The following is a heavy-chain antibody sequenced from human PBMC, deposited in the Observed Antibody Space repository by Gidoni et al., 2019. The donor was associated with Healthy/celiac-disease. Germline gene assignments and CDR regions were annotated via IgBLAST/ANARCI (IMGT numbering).Heavy chain of an antibody. CDR1: CGSISSGSYY. Sequence: QVQLQESGPGLVKPSQTLSLTCTVPCGSISSGSYYWSWIRQPAGKGLEWIGRIYTSGSTNYNPSLKSRVTISVDTSKNQFSLKLSSVTAADTAVYYCARDWYYYYGMDVWGQGTTVTVSS. J-gene: IGHJ6*02. CDR3: ARDWYYYYGMDV. V-gene: IGHV4-61*02. CDR2: IYTSGST.